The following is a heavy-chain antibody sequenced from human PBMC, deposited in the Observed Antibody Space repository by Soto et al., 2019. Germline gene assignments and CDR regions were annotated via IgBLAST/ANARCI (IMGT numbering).Heavy chain of an antibody. CDR3: ARSIMITFGGVIANDY. CDR1: GESFSGYY. Sequence: SETLSLTCAVYGESFSGYYWSGIRQPPGKGLEWIGEINHSGSTNYNPSLKSRVTISVDTSKNQFSLKLSSVTAADTAVYYCARSIMITFGGVIANDYWGQGTLVTVSS. V-gene: IGHV4-34*01. J-gene: IGHJ4*02. CDR2: INHSGST. D-gene: IGHD3-16*02.